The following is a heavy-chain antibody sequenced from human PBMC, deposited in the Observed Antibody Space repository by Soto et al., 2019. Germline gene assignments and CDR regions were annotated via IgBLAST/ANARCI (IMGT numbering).Heavy chain of an antibody. D-gene: IGHD3-10*01. CDR1: GGSISSGGYY. CDR3: AREGAKEDYYGSGRYIDY. Sequence: QVQLQESGPGLVKPSQTLSLTCTVSGGSISSGGYYWSWIRQHPGKGLEWIGYIYYSGSTYYNPSLKSRVTISVDTSKNQFSLKLSSVTAADTAVYYCAREGAKEDYYGSGRYIDYWGQGTLVTVSS. J-gene: IGHJ4*02. CDR2: IYYSGST. V-gene: IGHV4-31*03.